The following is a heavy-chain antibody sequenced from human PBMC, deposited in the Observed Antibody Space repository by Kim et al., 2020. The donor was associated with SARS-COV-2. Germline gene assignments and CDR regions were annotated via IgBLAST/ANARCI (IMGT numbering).Heavy chain of an antibody. J-gene: IGHJ3*02. V-gene: IGHV7-4-1*02. Sequence: ASVKVSCKASGYTFTSYAMNWVRQAPGQGLEWMGWINTNTGNPTYAQGFTGRFVFPLDTSVSTAYLQFSSLKAEDTAVYYCAREPPISTDAFDIWGQGTMVTVSS. CDR2: INTNTGNP. D-gene: IGHD3-22*01. CDR3: AREPPISTDAFDI. CDR1: GYTFTSYA.